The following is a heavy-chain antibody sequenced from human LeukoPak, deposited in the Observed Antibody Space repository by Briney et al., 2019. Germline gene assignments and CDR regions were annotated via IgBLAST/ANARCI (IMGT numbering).Heavy chain of an antibody. CDR3: ARDSSSSVCDY. CDR1: GYTFTGHY. Sequence: ASVKVSCKASGYTFTGHYMHWVRQAPGQGLEWMGWINPNNGGTNYAQKFQGRVTMTRDTSISTAYMELSRLRSDDTAVYYCARDSSSSVCDYWGQGTLVTVSS. CDR2: INPNNGGT. J-gene: IGHJ4*02. V-gene: IGHV1-2*02. D-gene: IGHD6-6*01.